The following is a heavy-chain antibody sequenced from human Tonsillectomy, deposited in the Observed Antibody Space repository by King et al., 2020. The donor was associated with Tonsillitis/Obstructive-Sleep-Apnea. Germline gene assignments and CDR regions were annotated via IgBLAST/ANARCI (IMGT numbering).Heavy chain of an antibody. CDR2: IYSGGST. CDR3: AREMDVGAYDY. J-gene: IGHJ4*02. CDR1: GFTGSGNS. D-gene: IGHD1-26*01. Sequence: VQLVESGGGLIQPGGSLRLSCAASGFTGSGNSMSWVRQAPGTGLEWVSVIYSGGSTYYADSVKGRFTISRDNSKNTLYFQMNSLRAEDTAVYYCAREMDVGAYDYWGQGTLVTVSS. V-gene: IGHV3-53*01.